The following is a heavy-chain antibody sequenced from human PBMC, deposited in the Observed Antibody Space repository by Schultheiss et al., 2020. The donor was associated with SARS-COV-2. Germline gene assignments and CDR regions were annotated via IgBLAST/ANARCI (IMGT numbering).Heavy chain of an antibody. D-gene: IGHD3-22*01. V-gene: IGHV4-39*01. J-gene: IGHJ4*02. CDR2: IYYSGST. CDR1: GGSISSSSYY. Sequence: SETLSLTCTVSGGSISSSSYYWGWIRQPPGKGLEWIGSIYYSGSTYYNPSLKSRVTISVDTSKNQFSLKLSSVTAADTAVYYCAALNGIPYYYDSSGSDYWGQGTLVTVSS. CDR3: AALNGIPYYYDSSGSDY.